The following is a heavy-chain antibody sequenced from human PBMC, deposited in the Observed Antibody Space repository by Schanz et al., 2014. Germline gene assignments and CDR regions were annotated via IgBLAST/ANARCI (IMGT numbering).Heavy chain of an antibody. V-gene: IGHV3-30*18. Sequence: QVQLVESGGGLVKPGGSLRLSCAASGFTFNSYGLHWVRQAPGKGLEWVAVISYDGSNKYYADSVKGRFTISRDNSKNTLYLQMSSLRVEDTAVYYCAKDSSALYGRDDAFDIWGQGTMVTVSS. CDR3: AKDSSALYGRDDAFDI. D-gene: IGHD6-19*01. J-gene: IGHJ3*02. CDR1: GFTFNSYG. CDR2: ISYDGSNK.